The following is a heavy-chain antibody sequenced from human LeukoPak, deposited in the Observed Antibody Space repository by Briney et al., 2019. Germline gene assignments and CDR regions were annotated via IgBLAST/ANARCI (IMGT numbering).Heavy chain of an antibody. V-gene: IGHV3-48*02. CDR1: GFTFSSYS. CDR3: AKGRYSGHDMFYFDF. Sequence: PGGSLRLSCAASGFTFSSYSMNWVRQAPGKGLEWLSYLSSTSSTIFYADSVEGRFTISRDNAKNSLYLQMNSLRDEDTAVYYCAKGRYSGHDMFYFDFWGQGTPVTVSS. D-gene: IGHD5-12*01. J-gene: IGHJ4*02. CDR2: LSSTSSTI.